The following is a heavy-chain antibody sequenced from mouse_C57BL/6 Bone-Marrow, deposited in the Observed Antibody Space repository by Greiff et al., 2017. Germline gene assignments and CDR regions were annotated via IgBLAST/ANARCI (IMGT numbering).Heavy chain of an antibody. CDR1: GFTFSSYA. CDR3: ARGVTTVGGFAY. Sequence: EVMLVESGGGLVKPGGSLKLSCAASGFTFSSYAMSWVRQTPGKRLEWVATISDGGSYTYYPDNVKGRFTISRDNAKNNLYLQMSHLKSEDTAMYYCARGVTTVGGFAYWGQGTLVTVSA. V-gene: IGHV5-4*03. J-gene: IGHJ3*01. CDR2: ISDGGSYT. D-gene: IGHD1-1*01.